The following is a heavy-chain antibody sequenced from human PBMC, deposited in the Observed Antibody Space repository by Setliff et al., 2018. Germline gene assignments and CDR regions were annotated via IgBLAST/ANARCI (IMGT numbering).Heavy chain of an antibody. Sequence: GGSLRLSCAASGFTFSSYSMNWVRQAPGKGLEWVSSISSSSSYIYYADSVKGRFTISRDNAKNSLYLQMNSLRAEDTAVYYCARDKLRFLENWSDPWGQGTLVTVSS. J-gene: IGHJ5*02. CDR3: ARDKLRFLENWSDP. D-gene: IGHD3-3*01. V-gene: IGHV3-21*01. CDR1: GFTFSSYS. CDR2: ISSSSSYI.